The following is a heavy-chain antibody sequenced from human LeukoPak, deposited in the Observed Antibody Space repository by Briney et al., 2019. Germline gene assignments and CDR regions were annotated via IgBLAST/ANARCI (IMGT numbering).Heavy chain of an antibody. V-gene: IGHV3-23*01. CDR2: ISGSGGST. D-gene: IGHD2-15*01. CDR1: GFTFSSYG. Sequence: GGSLRLSCAASGFTFSSYGMNWVRQAPGKGLEWVSAISGSGGSTYYADSVKGRFTISRDNAKNSLYLQMNSLRAEDTAVYYCAILLRRDIWGQGTMATVSS. J-gene: IGHJ3*02. CDR3: AILLRRDI.